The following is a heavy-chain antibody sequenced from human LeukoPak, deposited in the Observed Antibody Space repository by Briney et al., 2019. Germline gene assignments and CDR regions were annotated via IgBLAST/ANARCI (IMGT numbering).Heavy chain of an antibody. CDR2: IGSGAKSYAT. D-gene: IGHD5-18*01. J-gene: IGHJ6*03. CDR3: TREKEAYNFGLAYYYYYMDA. CDR1: GSTFSGSA. Sequence: PGGSLRLSCATSGSTFSGSAMHWVRQAPGKGLEWVGQIGSGAKSYATSYAASVKGRFTISRDDSKNTAYLQMNSLQTEDTAVYYCTREKEAYNFGLAYYYYYMDAWGKGTTVTVSS. V-gene: IGHV3-73*01.